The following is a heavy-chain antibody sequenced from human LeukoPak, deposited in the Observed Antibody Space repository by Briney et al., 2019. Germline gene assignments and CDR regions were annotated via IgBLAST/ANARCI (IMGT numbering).Heavy chain of an antibody. D-gene: IGHD6-6*01. CDR3: ARQQLAPYYFDY. V-gene: IGHV4-34*01. J-gene: IGHJ4*02. CDR1: GGSFSGYY. Sequence: SETLSLTCAVYGGSFSGYYWSWIRQPPGKGLEWIGEINHSGSTNYNPSLKSRVTISVDTSKNQFSLKLSSVTAADTAVYYCARQQLAPYYFDYWGQGTLVTVSS. CDR2: INHSGST.